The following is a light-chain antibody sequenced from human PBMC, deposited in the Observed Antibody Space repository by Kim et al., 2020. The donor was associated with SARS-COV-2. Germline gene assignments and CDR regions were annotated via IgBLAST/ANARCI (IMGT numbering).Light chain of an antibody. J-gene: IGLJ3*02. CDR2: RDN. CDR3: QSADSSGTSWV. CDR1: PLPKQF. Sequence: SYELTQPPSVSVSPGQTARITCSGDPLPKQFAYWYQQRPGQAPILVMYRDNVRPSRIPERFSGSRSGTTVTLTLSGVQAEDEVDYYCQSADSSGTSWVFG. V-gene: IGLV3-25*03.